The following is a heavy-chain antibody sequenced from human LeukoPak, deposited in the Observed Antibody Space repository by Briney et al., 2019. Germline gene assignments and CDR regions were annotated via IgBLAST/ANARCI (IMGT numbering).Heavy chain of an antibody. V-gene: IGHV1-2*02. CDR2: INSNSGGT. J-gene: IGHJ5*02. Sequence: ASVKVSCKASGYTFTGYYMHWVRQAPGQGLEWMGWINSNSGGTNYAQKFQGRVTMTRDTSISTAYMELSRLRSDDAAVYYCARVLGYSSSWYAHWGQGTLVTVSS. CDR3: ARVLGYSSSWYAH. D-gene: IGHD6-13*01. CDR1: GYTFTGYY.